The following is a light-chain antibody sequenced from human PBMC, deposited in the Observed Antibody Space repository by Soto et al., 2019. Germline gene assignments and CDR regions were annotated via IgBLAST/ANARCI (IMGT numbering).Light chain of an antibody. CDR1: ELGDRY. V-gene: IGLV3-1*01. Sequence: SYELTQPPSVSVSPGQTASITCSGDELGDRYVCWYQQRPGQSPVLVIYQDTKRPSGIPERFSGSNSGNTATLTISGTQAMDEADYYCQAWDSSAALVFGGGTKLTVL. CDR2: QDT. CDR3: QAWDSSAALV. J-gene: IGLJ2*01.